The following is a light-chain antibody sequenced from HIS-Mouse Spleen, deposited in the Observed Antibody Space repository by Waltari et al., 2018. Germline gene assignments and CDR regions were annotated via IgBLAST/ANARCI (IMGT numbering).Light chain of an antibody. Sequence: QSALTQPASVSGSPGQSITISCTGTSSDVGSYNLVSWYPQHPGKAPKLMIYEGSTRPSGVSNRFSGSKSGNTASLTISGLQAEDEADYYCCSYAGSSTYWVFGGGTKLTVL. V-gene: IGLV2-23*01. CDR2: EGS. CDR1: SSDVGSYNL. CDR3: CSYAGSSTYWV. J-gene: IGLJ3*02.